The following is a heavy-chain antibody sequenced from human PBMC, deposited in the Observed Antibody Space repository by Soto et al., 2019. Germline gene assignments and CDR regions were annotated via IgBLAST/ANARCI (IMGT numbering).Heavy chain of an antibody. D-gene: IGHD2-2*01. J-gene: IGHJ6*02. Sequence: ASVKVSCKASGYTFTGYYMHWVRQAPGQGLEWMGWINPNSGGTNYAQKFQGWVTMTRDTSISTAYMELSRLRSDDTAVYYCARGLVPTKGMDVWGQGTTVTVSS. CDR2: INPNSGGT. CDR1: GYTFTGYY. V-gene: IGHV1-2*04. CDR3: ARGLVPTKGMDV.